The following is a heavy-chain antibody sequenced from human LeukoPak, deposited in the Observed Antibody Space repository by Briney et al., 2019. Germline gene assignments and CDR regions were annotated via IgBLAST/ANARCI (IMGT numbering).Heavy chain of an antibody. J-gene: IGHJ4*02. V-gene: IGHV3-23*01. CDR1: GFTFSSYA. Sequence: PGGSLRLSCAASGFTFSSYAMSWVRQAPGKGLEWVSAISGSGGSTYYADSVKGRFTISRDNSKNTLYLQMNSLRAEDTAVYYCSLSDYYDSSGYYSHLQFGLPLGCDYWGQGTLVTVSS. CDR3: SLSDYYDSSGYYSHLQFGLPLGCDY. D-gene: IGHD3-22*01. CDR2: ISGSGGST.